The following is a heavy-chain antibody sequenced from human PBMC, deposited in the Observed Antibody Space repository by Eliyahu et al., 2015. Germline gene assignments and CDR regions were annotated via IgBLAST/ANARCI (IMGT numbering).Heavy chain of an antibody. D-gene: IGHD5/OR15-5a*01. J-gene: IGHJ6*03. V-gene: IGHV3-23*04. CDR1: GFTFTTYD. Sequence: EVQLVESGGGLVQPGRSLRLSCAASGFTFTTYDISWVRQAPEKGLEWVSSISGIGGRTFYADSVKGRFLISKDYSRNTVSLQMNSLRAEDTAVYFCAKDGGLRSPTYYYYMDVWGKGTTVTVSS. CDR3: AKDGGLRSPTYYYYMDV. CDR2: ISGIGGRT.